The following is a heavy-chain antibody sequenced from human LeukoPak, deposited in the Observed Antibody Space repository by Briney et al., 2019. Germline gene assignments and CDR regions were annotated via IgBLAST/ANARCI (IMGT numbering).Heavy chain of an antibody. D-gene: IGHD6-19*01. J-gene: IGHJ4*02. V-gene: IGHV4-59*01. CDR1: GGSISRYY. CDR2: ILYSGST. CDR3: ARDAVAGHGDLDY. Sequence: SETLSLTCTVSGGSISRYYWSWLRQPPGKGLEWIGYILYSGSTNYNPSLKSRVTISLDTSKNQFSLKLTSVTAADTALYYCARDAVAGHGDLDYWGQGTQVTVSS.